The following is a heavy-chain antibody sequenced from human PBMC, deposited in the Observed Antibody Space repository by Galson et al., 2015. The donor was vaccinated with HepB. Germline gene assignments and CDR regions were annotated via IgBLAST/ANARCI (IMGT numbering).Heavy chain of an antibody. CDR2: INSDGSST. CDR3: TRIRGYGSGRYYNGIDY. D-gene: IGHD3-10*01. J-gene: IGHJ4*02. Sequence: SLRLSCAASGFTFSSYWMHWVRQAPGKGLVWVSRINSDGSSTSYADSVKGRFTIPRDNAKNTLYLQMNSLRAEDTAVYYCTRIRGYGSGRYYNGIDYWGQGTLVTVSS. CDR1: GFTFSSYW. V-gene: IGHV3-74*01.